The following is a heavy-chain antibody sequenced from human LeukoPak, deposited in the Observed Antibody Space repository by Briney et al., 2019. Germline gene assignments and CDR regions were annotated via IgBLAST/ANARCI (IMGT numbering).Heavy chain of an antibody. CDR2: MNPNSGNT. V-gene: IGHV1-8*01. D-gene: IGHD1-20*01. Sequence: ASVKVSCKASGYTFTSYDINWVRQVTGQGLEWLGWMNPNSGNTGYAQKFQGRVTMTRNTSISTAYMELSSLRSEDTAVYYCARIITGTTSYYYGMDVWGQGTTVTVSS. CDR3: ARIITGTTSYYYGMDV. CDR1: GYTFTSYD. J-gene: IGHJ6*02.